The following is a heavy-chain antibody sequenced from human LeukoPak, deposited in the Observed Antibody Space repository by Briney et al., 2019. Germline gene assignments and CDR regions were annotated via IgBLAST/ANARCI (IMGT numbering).Heavy chain of an antibody. CDR3: ARSYSSSWSRKLTDAFDI. Sequence: GASVKVSCKASGYTFTGYYMHWVRQAPGQGLEWMGWINPNSGGTNYAQKFQGRVTMTRDTSISTAYMELSRLRSDDTAVYYCARSYSSSWSRKLTDAFDIWGQGTMVTVSS. D-gene: IGHD6-13*01. J-gene: IGHJ3*02. CDR1: GYTFTGYY. CDR2: INPNSGGT. V-gene: IGHV1-2*02.